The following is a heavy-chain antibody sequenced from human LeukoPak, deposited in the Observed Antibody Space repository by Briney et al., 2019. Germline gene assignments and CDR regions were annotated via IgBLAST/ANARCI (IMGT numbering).Heavy chain of an antibody. D-gene: IGHD1-26*01. CDR1: GYTFTSYD. J-gene: IGHJ4*02. V-gene: IGHV1-8*01. Sequence: ASVKVSCKASGYTFTSYDINWVRQATGQGLEWMAWMNPKSGNTGYAQKFQGRVTMTRDISISTAYMELGSLRSEDTAVYYCARVTGSIDNWGQGTLVTVSS. CDR2: MNPKSGNT. CDR3: ARVTGSIDN.